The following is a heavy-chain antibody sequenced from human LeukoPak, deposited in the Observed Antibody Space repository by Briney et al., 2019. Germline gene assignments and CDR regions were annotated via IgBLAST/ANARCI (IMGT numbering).Heavy chain of an antibody. D-gene: IGHD3-22*01. CDR1: GFTFSNAW. CDR3: ATDFYDST. V-gene: IGHV3-15*07. J-gene: IGHJ5*02. CDR2: IRSNSDGGTI. Sequence: GGSLRLSCATSGFTFSNAWMNWVRQAPGKGLEWVGRIRSNSDGGTIDYAAPVKSRFTLSRDDSKTALYLQTNSLQTEDTAVYYCATDFYDSTWGQGTLVTVSS.